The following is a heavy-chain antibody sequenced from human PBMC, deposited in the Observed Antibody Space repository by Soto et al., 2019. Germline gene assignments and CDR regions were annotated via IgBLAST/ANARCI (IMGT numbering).Heavy chain of an antibody. V-gene: IGHV4-30-4*01. Sequence: SETLSLTCTVSGGSISSGDYYWSWIRQPPGKGLEWIGCIFYSGSTYYNPSLKSRVTLSVDTSKNQFSLKLSSVTAADTAVYYCARERGYYYDSSGYFAYWGQGTLVTVYS. CDR3: ARERGYYYDSSGYFAY. D-gene: IGHD3-22*01. CDR1: GGSISSGDYY. CDR2: IFYSGST. J-gene: IGHJ4*02.